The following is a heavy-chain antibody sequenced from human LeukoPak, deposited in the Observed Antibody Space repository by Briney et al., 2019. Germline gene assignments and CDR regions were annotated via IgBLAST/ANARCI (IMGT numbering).Heavy chain of an antibody. Sequence: PGGSLRLSCAASGFSFSSYSMNWVRQAPGKGLEWVSYISSSGSTIYYADSVKGRFTISRDNAKNSLYLQMNSLRAEDTAVYYCARAGSRMVRGAWSPFDYWGQGTLVTVSS. V-gene: IGHV3-48*04. CDR2: ISSSGSTI. CDR3: ARAGSRMVRGAWSPFDY. CDR1: GFSFSSYS. J-gene: IGHJ4*02. D-gene: IGHD3-10*01.